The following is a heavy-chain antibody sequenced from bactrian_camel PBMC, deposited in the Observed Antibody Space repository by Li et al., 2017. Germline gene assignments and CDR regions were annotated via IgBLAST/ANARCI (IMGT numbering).Heavy chain of an antibody. CDR3: AAVSAPILCRLGPEVPILPSDFGY. J-gene: IGHJ6*01. CDR2: ISSGGNT. Sequence: HVQLVESGGGTVQAGGSLRLSCVATGHMFSAFSMAWFRQAPGRGFEWVSRISSGGNTYYADSVRYRFTISRDNAENTLYLRMNSLKPEDSAMYFCAAVSAPILCRLGPEVPILPSDFGYWGQGTQVTVS. V-gene: IGHV3S57*01. CDR1: GHMFSAFS.